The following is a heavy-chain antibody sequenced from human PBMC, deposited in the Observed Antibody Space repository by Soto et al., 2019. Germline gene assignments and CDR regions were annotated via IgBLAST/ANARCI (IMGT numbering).Heavy chain of an antibody. CDR3: ARSDGYGSGTLIDY. D-gene: IGHD3-10*01. J-gene: IGHJ4*02. CDR1: GYTFTGYY. Sequence: GASVKVSCKASGYTFTGYYMHWVRQAPGQGLEWMGWINPNSGGTNYAQKFQGWVTMTRDTSISTAYMELSRLRSDDTAVYYCARSDGYGSGTLIDYWGQGTLVTVSS. V-gene: IGHV1-2*04. CDR2: INPNSGGT.